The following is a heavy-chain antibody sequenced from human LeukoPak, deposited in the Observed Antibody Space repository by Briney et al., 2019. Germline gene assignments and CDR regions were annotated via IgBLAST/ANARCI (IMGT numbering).Heavy chain of an antibody. Sequence: GGTLRLSCAASGFTFSSYGMSWVRQAPGKGLEWVSAISGSGGSTYYADSVKGRFTISRDNAKNSLYLQMNSLRAEDTAVYYCARGSSSSLFDPWGQGTLVTVSS. CDR3: ARGSSSSLFDP. V-gene: IGHV3-23*01. D-gene: IGHD6-6*01. J-gene: IGHJ5*02. CDR1: GFTFSSYG. CDR2: ISGSGGST.